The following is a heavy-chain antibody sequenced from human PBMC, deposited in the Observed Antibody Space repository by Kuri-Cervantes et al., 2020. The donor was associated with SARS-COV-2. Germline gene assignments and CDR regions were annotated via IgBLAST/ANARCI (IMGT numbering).Heavy chain of an antibody. CDR2: INHSGST. Sequence: SETLSLTCAVYGGSLSGYYWSWIRQPPGKGLEWIGEINHSGSTNYNPSLKSRVTISVDTSKNQFSLKLSSVTAADTAVYYCARLIGYSGYDYSFGYFDYWGQGTLVTVSS. J-gene: IGHJ4*02. D-gene: IGHD5-12*01. V-gene: IGHV4-34*01. CDR3: ARLIGYSGYDYSFGYFDY. CDR1: GGSLSGYY.